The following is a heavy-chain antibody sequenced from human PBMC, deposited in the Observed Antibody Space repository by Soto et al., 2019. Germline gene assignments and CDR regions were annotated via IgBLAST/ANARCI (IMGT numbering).Heavy chain of an antibody. Sequence: LSLTCAVSGGSISSGGYSWSWIRQPPGKGLEWIGYIYHSGSTYYNPSLKSRVTISVDRSKNQFSLKLSSVTAADTAVYYCARLAAHCTNGVCFPNAFDPWGQGTLVTVSS. CDR3: ARLAAHCTNGVCFPNAFDP. CDR1: GGSISSGGYS. CDR2: IYHSGST. V-gene: IGHV4-30-2*01. D-gene: IGHD2-8*01. J-gene: IGHJ5*02.